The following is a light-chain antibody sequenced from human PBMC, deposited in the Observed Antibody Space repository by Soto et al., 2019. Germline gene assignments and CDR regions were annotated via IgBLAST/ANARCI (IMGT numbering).Light chain of an antibody. CDR3: QQYNSHSRT. J-gene: IGKJ1*01. V-gene: IGKV1-5*03. CDR1: QSISSW. Sequence: DIQMTQSPSTLSASVGDRVTITCRASQSISSWLAWYQQKPGKAPKLLIYKASSLESGVPSRFSGSGSGSDFTLTISTLQPDDSATYYCQQYNSHSRTFGQGTKVDIK. CDR2: KAS.